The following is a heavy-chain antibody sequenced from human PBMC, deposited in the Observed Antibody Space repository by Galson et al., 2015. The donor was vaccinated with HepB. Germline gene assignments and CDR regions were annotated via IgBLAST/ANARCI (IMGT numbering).Heavy chain of an antibody. CDR2: FDPEEGET. J-gene: IGHJ3*01. CDR3: VDSGDFHAFYH. V-gene: IGHV1-24*01. Sequence: SVKVSCKVSGSTLNELSIHWVRQAPGKGLEWVGGFDPEEGETIYAQKFQDTLTMTEDTSTDTVYMELTSLTSEDTAIYFCVDSGDFHAFYHWGQGTMVTVSS. D-gene: IGHD3-10*01. CDR1: GSTLNELS.